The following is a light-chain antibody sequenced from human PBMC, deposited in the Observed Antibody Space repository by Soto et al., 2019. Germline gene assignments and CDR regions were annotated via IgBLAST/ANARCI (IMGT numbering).Light chain of an antibody. CDR2: GAS. Sequence: EILLTQSPGTLSLSPGERATLSCRASQSVRNSYLAWYQQKPGQAPRLLIYGASGRATGIPDRFSGSESGTAFTLTISRLEPEDFAVYYCQQYGSSPYTFGQGTKLEI. V-gene: IGKV3-20*01. J-gene: IGKJ2*01. CDR3: QQYGSSPYT. CDR1: QSVRNSY.